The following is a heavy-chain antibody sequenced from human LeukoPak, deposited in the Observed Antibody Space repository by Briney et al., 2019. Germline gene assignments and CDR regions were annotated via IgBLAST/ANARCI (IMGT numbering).Heavy chain of an antibody. Sequence: ASLKLSCKASGYTFTSYGISWVRQPLGHDLDRMRSISAYNVNTNYPQKLHDRVTMTTDTSTSTAYMELRSLRSDDTAVYYCATGKYYDILTGYYDDLRYWGQGTLVTVSS. CDR1: GYTFTSYG. J-gene: IGHJ4*02. D-gene: IGHD3-9*01. V-gene: IGHV1-18*01. CDR3: ATGKYYDILTGYYDDLRY. CDR2: ISAYNVNT.